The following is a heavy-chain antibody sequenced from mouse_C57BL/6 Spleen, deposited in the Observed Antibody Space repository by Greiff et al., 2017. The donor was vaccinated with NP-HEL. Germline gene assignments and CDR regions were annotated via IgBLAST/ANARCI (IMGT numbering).Heavy chain of an antibody. Sequence: QVQLQQSGPELVKPGASVKISCKASGYAFSSSWMNWVKQRPGKGLEWIGRIYPGDGDTNYNGKFKGKATLTADKSSSTAYMQLSSLTSEDSAVYFCARDGIYAMDYWGQGTSVTVSS. CDR3: ARDGIYAMDY. CDR1: GYAFSSSW. D-gene: IGHD2-3*01. J-gene: IGHJ4*01. V-gene: IGHV1-82*01. CDR2: IYPGDGDT.